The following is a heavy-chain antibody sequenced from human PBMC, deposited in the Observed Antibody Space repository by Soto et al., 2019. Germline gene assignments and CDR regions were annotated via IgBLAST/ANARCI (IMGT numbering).Heavy chain of an antibody. CDR2: FDPEDGET. D-gene: IGHD3-10*01. CDR1: GYTLTELS. J-gene: IGHJ3*02. V-gene: IGHV1-24*01. CDR3: ATDYGSGKDAFDI. Sequence: ASVKVSCKVSGYTLTELSMHWVRQAPGKGLEWMGGFDPEDGETIYAQKFQGRVTMTEDTSTDTAYMEQSSLRSEDTAVYYCATDYGSGKDAFDIWGQGTMVTVSS.